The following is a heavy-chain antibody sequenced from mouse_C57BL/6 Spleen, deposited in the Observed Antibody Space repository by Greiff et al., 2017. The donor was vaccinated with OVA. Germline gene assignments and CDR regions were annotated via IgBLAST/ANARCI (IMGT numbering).Heavy chain of an antibody. CDR2: IDPETGGT. V-gene: IGHV1-15*01. Sequence: VKVVESGAELVRPGASVTLSCKASGYTFTDYEMHWVKQTPVHGLEWIGAIDPETGGTAYNQKFKGKAILTADKSSSTAYMELRSLTSEDSAVYYCTREGTGPYYFDYWGQGTTLTVSS. D-gene: IGHD4-1*01. CDR3: TREGTGPYYFDY. J-gene: IGHJ2*01. CDR1: GYTFTDYE.